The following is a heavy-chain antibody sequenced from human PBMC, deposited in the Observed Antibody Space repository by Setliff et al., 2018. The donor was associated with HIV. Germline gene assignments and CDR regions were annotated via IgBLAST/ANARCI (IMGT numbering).Heavy chain of an antibody. J-gene: IGHJ4*02. CDR2: NNWSGGST. V-gene: IGHV3-20*04. CDR3: ARARGDFLGNYFDY. CDR1: GYNFGVYW. D-gene: IGHD3-10*01. Sequence: GGSLRLSCAASGYNFGVYWMHWVRQVPGKGLVWVSGNNWSGGSTGYADSMKGRFTISRDNARNSLFLQINSLRAEDTAVYYCARARGDFLGNYFDYWGQGTLVTVSS.